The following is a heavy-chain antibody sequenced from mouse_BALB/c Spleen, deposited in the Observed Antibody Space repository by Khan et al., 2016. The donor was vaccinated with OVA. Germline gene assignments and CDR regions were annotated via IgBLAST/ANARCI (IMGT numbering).Heavy chain of an antibody. CDR1: GFTFTDYY. J-gene: IGHJ3*01. V-gene: IGHV7-3*02. D-gene: IGHD1-2*01. CDR3: ARVDYGYGVAY. CDR2: ISKKASGYTT. Sequence: EVELVESGGGLVQPGGSLRLSCATSGFTFTDYYMNWVRQPPGKALEWLGFISKKASGYTTEYSPSVQGRFTTSSDNYQSTLYLLMNNLRAEDSATYYWARVDYGYGVAYWGQGTLVTVSA.